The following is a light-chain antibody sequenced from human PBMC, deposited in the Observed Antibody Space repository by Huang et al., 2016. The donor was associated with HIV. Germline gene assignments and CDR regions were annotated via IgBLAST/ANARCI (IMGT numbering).Light chain of an antibody. CDR3: QQYAFSPLT. V-gene: IGKV3-20*01. J-gene: IGKJ4*01. Sequence: EVVLTQSPGTLSLSPGERVTLSCRASQSLNTNSLAWYQQKRGQAPRLLIYRTSSRATGIPDRFSCSGSWTDFTLTISRLEPEDLAMYFCQQYAFSPLTFGGGTEVEIK. CDR1: QSLNTNS. CDR2: RTS.